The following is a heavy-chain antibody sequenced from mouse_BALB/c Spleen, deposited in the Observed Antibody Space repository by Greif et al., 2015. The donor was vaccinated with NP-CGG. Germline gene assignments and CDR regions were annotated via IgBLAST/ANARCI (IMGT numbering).Heavy chain of an antibody. CDR2: IYPGSGNT. D-gene: IGHD4-1*01. J-gene: IGHJ4*01. CDR3: ARMTGTEAMDY. CDR1: GYTFTGYY. V-gene: IGHV1-84*02. Sequence: QVQLQQSGPELVKPGASVKISCKASGYTFTGYYINWVKQKPGQGLEWIGWIYPGSGNTKYNEKFKGKATLTVDTSSSTAYMQLSSLTSEDTAVYFCARMTGTEAMDYWGQGTSVTVSS.